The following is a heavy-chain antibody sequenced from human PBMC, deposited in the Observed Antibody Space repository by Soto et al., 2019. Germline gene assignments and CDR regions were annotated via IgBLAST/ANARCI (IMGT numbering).Heavy chain of an antibody. J-gene: IGHJ6*02. CDR1: GGTFSSYA. D-gene: IGHD4-17*01. CDR3: AVHYGDYDFFYYYYGMDF. CDR2: IIPIFGTA. V-gene: IGHV1-69*13. Sequence: SVKVSCKASGGTFSSYAISWVRQAPGQGLEWMGGIIPIFGTANYAQKFQGRVTITADESTSTAYMELSSLRSEDTAVYYCAVHYGDYDFFYYYYGMDFWGQGTTVTVSS.